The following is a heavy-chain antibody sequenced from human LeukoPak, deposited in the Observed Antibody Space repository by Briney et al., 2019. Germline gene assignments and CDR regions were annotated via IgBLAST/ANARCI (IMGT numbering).Heavy chain of an antibody. CDR1: GYTFTSYY. Sequence: WASVKVSCKASGYTFTSYYMHWVRQAPGQGLEWMGNIDTTTGNPRYAQDFTGRFVFSLDTSVSTAYLQITSLKADDTAAYYCVRGTPTPGMDYWGQGTQVTVSS. CDR2: IDTTTGNP. CDR3: VRGTPTPGMDY. J-gene: IGHJ4*02. D-gene: IGHD3-10*01. V-gene: IGHV7-4-1*02.